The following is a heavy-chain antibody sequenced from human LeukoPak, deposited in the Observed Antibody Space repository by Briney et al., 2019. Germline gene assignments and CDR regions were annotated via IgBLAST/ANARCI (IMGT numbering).Heavy chain of an antibody. V-gene: IGHV1-2*02. CDR1: GYTLTGYY. J-gene: IGHJ4*02. D-gene: IGHD4-17*01. CDR3: ARTYTVTAPYFDY. CDR2: INPNSGGT. Sequence: ASVKDSCKASGYTLTGYYMHWVRQAPGQGLEWMGWINPNSGGTNYAQKVQGRVTMTRDTSISTAYMELGRLTSDDTAVYYCARTYTVTAPYFDYWGQGTLVTVSS.